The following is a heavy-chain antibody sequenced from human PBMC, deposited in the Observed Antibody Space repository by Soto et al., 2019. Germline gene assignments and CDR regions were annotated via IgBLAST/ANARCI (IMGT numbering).Heavy chain of an antibody. CDR1: GYTFTSYY. V-gene: IGHV1-46*01. CDR2: INPSGGST. D-gene: IGHD2-2*01. Sequence: ASVKVSCKASGYTFTSYYMHWVRQAPGQGLEWMGIINPSGGSTSYAQKFQGRVTMTRDTSTSTVYMELSSLRSEDTAVYYCAREEADIVVVPNAERPQAPFDYWGQGTLVTVSS. CDR3: AREEADIVVVPNAERPQAPFDY. J-gene: IGHJ4*02.